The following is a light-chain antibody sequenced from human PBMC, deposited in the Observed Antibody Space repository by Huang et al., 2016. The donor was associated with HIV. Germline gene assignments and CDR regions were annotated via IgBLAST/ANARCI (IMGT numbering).Light chain of an antibody. CDR2: DAS. Sequence: ETVLTQSPVTLSLSPGERATLSCRASQSVASYLAWYQQKPGQAPRLLIYDASNRATGIPARFSASGSGTDFRLTISSLEPEDFAVYYCQQRSNWITFGQGTRLEIK. V-gene: IGKV3-11*01. CDR1: QSVASY. CDR3: QQRSNWIT. J-gene: IGKJ5*01.